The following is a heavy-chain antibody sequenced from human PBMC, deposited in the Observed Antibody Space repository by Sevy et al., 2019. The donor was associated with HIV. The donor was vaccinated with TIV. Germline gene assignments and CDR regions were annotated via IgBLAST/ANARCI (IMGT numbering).Heavy chain of an antibody. V-gene: IGHV3-7*01. CDR2: IKQDGSQK. Sequence: GGSLRLSCVASEFTFSNYWMTWVRQAPGKGLEWVANIKQDGSQKYFVDSVEGRFTISRDNAKNSLFLHMNSLRAEDTAVYYCARISSYVWVSSHPFDIWGQGTMVTVSS. CDR1: EFTFSNYW. D-gene: IGHD3-16*01. J-gene: IGHJ3*02. CDR3: ARISSYVWVSSHPFDI.